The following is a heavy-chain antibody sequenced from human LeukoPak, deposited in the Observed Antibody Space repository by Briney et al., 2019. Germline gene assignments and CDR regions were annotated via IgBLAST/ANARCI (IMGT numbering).Heavy chain of an antibody. CDR2: IYYSGST. D-gene: IGHD3-9*01. Sequence: SETLPLTCTVSGGSISSYYWSWIRQPPGKGLEWIGYIYYSGSTNYNPSLKSRVTISVDTSKNQFSLKLSSVTAADTAVYYCARSLAHYDILTEPFDYWGQGTLVTVSS. CDR3: ARSLAHYDILTEPFDY. CDR1: GGSISSYY. V-gene: IGHV4-59*08. J-gene: IGHJ4*02.